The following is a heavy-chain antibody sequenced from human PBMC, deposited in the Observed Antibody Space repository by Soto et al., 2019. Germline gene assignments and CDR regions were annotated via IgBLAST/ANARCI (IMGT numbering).Heavy chain of an antibody. CDR2: ITKSSRTI. CDR1: GFTFSIYS. D-gene: IGHD7-27*01. CDR3: ARDMGKGYAMDV. V-gene: IGHV3-48*01. J-gene: IGHJ6*02. Sequence: EVQLVESGGGSVQPGGSLRLSCAASGFTFSIYSMNWVRQAPGKGLEWVSYITKSSRTIYYADSVKGRFTISRDNAKNSLYLQMNSLRAEDTAVYYCARDMGKGYAMDVWGQGTTVTVSS.